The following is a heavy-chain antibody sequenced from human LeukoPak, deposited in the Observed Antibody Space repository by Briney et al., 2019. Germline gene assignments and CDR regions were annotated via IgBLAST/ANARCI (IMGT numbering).Heavy chain of an antibody. V-gene: IGHV6-1*01. CDR2: TYYRSKWYN. J-gene: IGHJ6*02. D-gene: IGHD3-22*01. CDR1: GDSVSSNSAA. Sequence: SQTLSLACAISGDSVSSNSAAWNWIRQSPSRGLEWLGRTYYRSKWYNDYAVSVKSRITINPDTSKNQFSLQLNSVTPEDTAVYYCARDLGGYYYDSSGYYDPTYYYYYGVDVWGQGTTVTVSS. CDR3: ARDLGGYYYDSSGYYDPTYYYYYGVDV.